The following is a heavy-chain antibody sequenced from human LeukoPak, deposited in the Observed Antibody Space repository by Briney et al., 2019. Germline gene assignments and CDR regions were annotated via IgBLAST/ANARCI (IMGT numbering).Heavy chain of an antibody. Sequence: SETLSPTCAVSGDSISSYYWSWIRQPPGKGLEWIGYIYYSGSTKYNPSLKSRVSISVDTPKNHFSLKLSSVTAADAAVYYCAGTLAGPNWFDSWGQGTQVTVSS. CDR3: AGTLAGPNWFDS. CDR1: GDSISSYY. V-gene: IGHV4-59*08. J-gene: IGHJ5*01. D-gene: IGHD6-13*01. CDR2: IYYSGST.